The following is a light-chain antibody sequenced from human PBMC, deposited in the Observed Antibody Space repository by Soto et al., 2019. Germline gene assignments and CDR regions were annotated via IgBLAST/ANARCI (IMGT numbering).Light chain of an antibody. J-gene: IGLJ3*02. CDR2: DVS. Sequence: QSALTQPAAVSGSPGQSITISCTGTSSDVGGYNYVSWYQQHPGKAPKLMIYDVSHRPSGVSNRFSGSKSGNTASLTISGLQAEDEADYYCSSYTISSTRVFGGGTKLTVL. CDR1: SSDVGGYNY. CDR3: SSYTISSTRV. V-gene: IGLV2-14*01.